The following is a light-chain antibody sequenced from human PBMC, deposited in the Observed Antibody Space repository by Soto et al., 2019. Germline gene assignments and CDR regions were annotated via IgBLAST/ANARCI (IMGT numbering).Light chain of an antibody. J-gene: IGKJ1*01. CDR1: QSVSSN. V-gene: IGKV3D-15*01. CDR3: QDYGTPGT. Sequence: EIVMTQSPATLSVSPGERATLSCRASQSVSSNLAWYQQKPGQAPRLLIYGISMRAAGIPDRFSGSGSGTDFTLTISRLEPEDSAMYYCQDYGTPGTFGQGTRVEIK. CDR2: GIS.